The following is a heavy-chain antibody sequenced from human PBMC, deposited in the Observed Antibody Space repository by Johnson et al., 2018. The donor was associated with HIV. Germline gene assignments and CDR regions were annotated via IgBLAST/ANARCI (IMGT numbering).Heavy chain of an antibody. V-gene: IGHV3-66*04. J-gene: IGHJ3*02. D-gene: IGHD3-22*01. Sequence: VQVVESGGGLVQPGGSLRVSCAASGFTVSNNYMSWVRQAPGQGLEWVSLIYSGGSAYYADSVKGRFTISRDNSRNTLYLQMNSLRAEDTAVYYCARHSDPWFVSGYYNGAFDIWGQGTMVTVSS. CDR2: IYSGGSA. CDR1: GFTVSNNY. CDR3: ARHSDPWFVSGYYNGAFDI.